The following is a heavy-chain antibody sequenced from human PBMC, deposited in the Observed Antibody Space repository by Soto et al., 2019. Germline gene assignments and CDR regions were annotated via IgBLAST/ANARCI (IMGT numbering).Heavy chain of an antibody. CDR2: XNAGNXNT. J-gene: IGHJ4*02. CDR1: GCTFSNHI. CDR3: ARSPGIAVADY. V-gene: IGHV1-3*01. Sequence: XVKVSCKASGCTFSNHIITWVRQAPEQRLEWMGWXNAGNXNTKYEKKYQXXVTITRDXXESKDYMEMSSLISEDTAVYYCARSPGIAVADYWGQGTLVTVS. D-gene: IGHD6-19*01.